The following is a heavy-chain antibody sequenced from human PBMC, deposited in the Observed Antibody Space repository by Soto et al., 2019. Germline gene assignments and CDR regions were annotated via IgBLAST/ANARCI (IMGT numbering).Heavy chain of an antibody. CDR1: GGSISSHY. CDR2: IYYSGST. V-gene: IGHV4-59*08. Sequence: PSETLSLTCTVSGGSISSHYWSWIRQPPGKGLEWIGYIYYSGSTNYNPSLKSRVTISVDTSKNQFSLKLSSVTAADTAVYYCARRGYCSGGSCYWFDPWGQGTLVTVSS. D-gene: IGHD2-15*01. CDR3: ARRGYCSGGSCYWFDP. J-gene: IGHJ5*02.